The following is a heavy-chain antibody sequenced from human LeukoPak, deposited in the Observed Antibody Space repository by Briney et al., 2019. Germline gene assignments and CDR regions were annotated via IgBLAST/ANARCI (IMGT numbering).Heavy chain of an antibody. J-gene: IGHJ3*02. CDR1: GFTFDDNA. V-gene: IGHV3-9*01. Sequence: PGGSLRLSCAASGFTFDDNAMHCVRQAPGKGLEWVSGISWNSGSIGYADSVKGRFTISRDNAKNSLYLQMNSLRAEDTALYYCAKDRAGSGYPDAFDNWGQGTMVTVPS. CDR3: AKDRAGSGYPDAFDN. D-gene: IGHD3-22*01. CDR2: ISWNSGSI.